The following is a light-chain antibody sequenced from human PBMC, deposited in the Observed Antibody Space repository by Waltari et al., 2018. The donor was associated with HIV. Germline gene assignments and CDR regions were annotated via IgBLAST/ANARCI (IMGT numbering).Light chain of an antibody. CDR2: DAS. CDR1: QSISSY. Sequence: EIVLTQSPATLSLSPGERATLSCRASQSISSYLAWYQQRPGQAPRLLIYDASNRATGIPARFSGSGSGTDFTLTISSLEPEDFAVYYCQQYCSLGPTFGGGTKVEIK. J-gene: IGKJ4*01. CDR3: QQYCSLGPT. V-gene: IGKV3-11*01.